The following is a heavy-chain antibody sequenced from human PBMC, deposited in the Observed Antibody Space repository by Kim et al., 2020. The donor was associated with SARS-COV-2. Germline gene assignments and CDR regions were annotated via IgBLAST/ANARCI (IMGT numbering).Heavy chain of an antibody. Sequence: NDAQKFQGRVTITADESTSTAYMELSSLRSEDTAVYYCARERVGATPFQHWGQGTLVTVSS. V-gene: IGHV1-69*01. D-gene: IGHD1-26*01. CDR3: ARERVGATPFQH. J-gene: IGHJ1*01.